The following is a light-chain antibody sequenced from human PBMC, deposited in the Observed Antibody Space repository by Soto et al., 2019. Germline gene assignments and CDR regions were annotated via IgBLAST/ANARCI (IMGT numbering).Light chain of an antibody. V-gene: IGLV2-14*01. CDR2: DVS. CDR1: SSDVGGYNY. Sequence: QSALTQPASVSGSPGQSITISCTGTSSDVGGYNYVSWYQQHPGKAPKLMIYDVSNRPSGVSNRFSGSKSGNTAPLTISGLQAEDEADYYCSPYTSSSTPYVFGTGTKVTVL. CDR3: SPYTSSSTPYV. J-gene: IGLJ1*01.